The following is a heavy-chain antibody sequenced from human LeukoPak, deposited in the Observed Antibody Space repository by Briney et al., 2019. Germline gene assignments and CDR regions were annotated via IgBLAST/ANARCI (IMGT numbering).Heavy chain of an antibody. D-gene: IGHD3-3*01. CDR1: GFTFRTYS. V-gene: IGHV3-48*01. Sequence: GGSLRLSCAASGFTFRTYSMNWVRQAPGKGLEWVSHIGGSGSFIYYADSVKGRFTISRDNAENSVCLQMNSLRVKDTAVYYCARFLATWDYYYMDVWGKGTTVTVSS. J-gene: IGHJ6*03. CDR3: ARFLATWDYYYMDV. CDR2: IGGSGSFI.